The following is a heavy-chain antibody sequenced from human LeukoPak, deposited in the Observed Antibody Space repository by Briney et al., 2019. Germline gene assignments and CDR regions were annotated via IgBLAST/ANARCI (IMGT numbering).Heavy chain of an antibody. V-gene: IGHV1-2*02. CDR1: GYTFTGYY. D-gene: IGHD5-12*01. CDR3: ARTAFRSALNVVDIVATIRGRGWFDP. Sequence: ASVKVSCKASGYTFTGYYIHWVRQAPGQGLEWMGWINPNSGGTNYAQRFQGRVTMTRDTSISTVYMELSSLRSEDTAVYYCARTAFRSALNVVDIVATIRGRGWFDPWGQGTLVTVSS. CDR2: INPNSGGT. J-gene: IGHJ5*02.